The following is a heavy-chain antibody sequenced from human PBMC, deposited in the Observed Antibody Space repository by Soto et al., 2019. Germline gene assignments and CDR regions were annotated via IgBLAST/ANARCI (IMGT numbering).Heavy chain of an antibody. D-gene: IGHD3-10*01. CDR1: GDSIGSGDYY. V-gene: IGHV4-30-4*01. Sequence: QVQLQESGPRLVKPSQTLSLTCTVSGDSIGSGDYYWTWIRQPPGKGLVWIGYIYYIGTTSYNPSVECRVNIPTETSETQSTLRVAAVTAADAAVYDCAKDSTYYAFVTWGRGNVISVSS. CDR3: AKDSTYYAFVT. CDR2: IYYIGTT. J-gene: IGHJ5*02.